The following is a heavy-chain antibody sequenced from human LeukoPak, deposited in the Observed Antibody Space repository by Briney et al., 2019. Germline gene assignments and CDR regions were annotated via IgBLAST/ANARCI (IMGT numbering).Heavy chain of an antibody. CDR3: ARGYSSGGSCHDAFDI. Sequence: SVKVSCKASGGTFSSYAISWVRQAPGQGLEWMGRIIPIFGTANYAQKFQGRVTITTDESTSTAYMELSSLGSEDTAVYYCARGYSSGGSCHDAFDIWGQGTMVTVSS. D-gene: IGHD2-15*01. J-gene: IGHJ3*02. V-gene: IGHV1-69*05. CDR2: IIPIFGTA. CDR1: GGTFSSYA.